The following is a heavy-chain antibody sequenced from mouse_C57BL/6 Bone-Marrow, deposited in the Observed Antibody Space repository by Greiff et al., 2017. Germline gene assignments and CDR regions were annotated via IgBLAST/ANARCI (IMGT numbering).Heavy chain of an antibody. CDR2: IDPEIGDT. CDR1: GFNIKDDY. D-gene: IGHD2-3*01. V-gene: IGHV14-4*01. CDR3: SSIDDNYIDF. Sequence: EVQLQQSGAELVRPGASVKLSCTASGFNIKDDYIHWVKQRPEQGLEWIGWIDPEIGDTEYASKFQGKAPITSDTSSNTAYLQLSSLTSEDTAVYYYSSIDDNYIDFWGQGTPLTVAS. J-gene: IGHJ2*01.